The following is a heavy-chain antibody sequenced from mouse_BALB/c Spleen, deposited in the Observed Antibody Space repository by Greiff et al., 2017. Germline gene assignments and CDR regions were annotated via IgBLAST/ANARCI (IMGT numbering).Heavy chain of an antibody. CDR1: GYSFTGYY. CDR3: ARLDGNYPIYAMDY. Sequence: EVQLQQSGPELVKPGASVKISCKASGYSFTGYYMHWVKQSHVKSLEWIGRINPYNGATSYNQNFKDKASLTVDKSSSTAYMELHSLTSEDSAVYYCARLDGNYPIYAMDYWGQGTSVTVSS. V-gene: IGHV1-31*01. CDR2: INPYNGAT. D-gene: IGHD2-1*01. J-gene: IGHJ4*01.